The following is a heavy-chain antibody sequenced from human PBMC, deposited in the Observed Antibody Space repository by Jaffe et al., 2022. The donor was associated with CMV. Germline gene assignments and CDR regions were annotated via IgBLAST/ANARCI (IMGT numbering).Heavy chain of an antibody. CDR2: IKQDGSEK. J-gene: IGHJ6*03. Sequence: EVQLVESGGGLVQPGGSLRLSCAASGFTFSSYWMSWVRQAPGKGLEWVANIKQDGSEKYYVDSVKGRFTISRDNAKNSLYLQMNSLRAEDTAVYYCARDFQWLGEDFSYYYYMDVWGKGTTVTVSS. CDR1: GFTFSSYW. CDR3: ARDFQWLGEDFSYYYYMDV. D-gene: IGHD6-19*01. V-gene: IGHV3-7*03.